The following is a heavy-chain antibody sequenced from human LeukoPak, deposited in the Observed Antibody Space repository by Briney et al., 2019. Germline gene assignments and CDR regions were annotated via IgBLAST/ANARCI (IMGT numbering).Heavy chain of an antibody. Sequence: PSETLSLTCTVSGGSISSYYWSWIRQPPGKGLEWIGEINHSGSTNYNPSLKSRVTISVDTSKNQFSLKLSSVTAADTAVYYCAGFRAAAGRGFDYWGQGTLVTVSS. CDR3: AGFRAAAGRGFDY. CDR1: GGSISSYY. CDR2: INHSGST. V-gene: IGHV4-34*01. D-gene: IGHD6-13*01. J-gene: IGHJ4*02.